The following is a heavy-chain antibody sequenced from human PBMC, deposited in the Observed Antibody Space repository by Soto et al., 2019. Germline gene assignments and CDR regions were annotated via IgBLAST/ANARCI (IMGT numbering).Heavy chain of an antibody. J-gene: IGHJ6*02. D-gene: IGHD4-17*01. V-gene: IGHV1-46*01. CDR1: GYTFTSYY. Sequence: ASVKVSCKASGYTFTSYYMHWVRQAPGQGLEWMGIINPSGGSTSYAQKFQGRVTMTRDTSTSTVYMELSSLRSEDTAVYYCAREHTVRRDYYYYGMDVWGQGTTVTVS. CDR3: AREHTVRRDYYYYGMDV. CDR2: INPSGGST.